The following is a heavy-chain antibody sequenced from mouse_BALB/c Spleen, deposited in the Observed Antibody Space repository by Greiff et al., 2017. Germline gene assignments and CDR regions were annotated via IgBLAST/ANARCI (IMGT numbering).Heavy chain of an antibody. CDR2: ISNGGGST. Sequence: DVKLQESGGGLVQPGGSLKLSCAASGFTFSSYTMSWVRQTPEKRLEWVAYISNGGGSTYYPDTVKGRFTISRDNAKNTLYLQMSSLKSEDTAMYYCARGGYYGYDRLAYWGQGTLVTVSA. D-gene: IGHD2-2*01. CDR1: GFTFSSYT. J-gene: IGHJ3*01. V-gene: IGHV5-12-2*01. CDR3: ARGGYYGYDRLAY.